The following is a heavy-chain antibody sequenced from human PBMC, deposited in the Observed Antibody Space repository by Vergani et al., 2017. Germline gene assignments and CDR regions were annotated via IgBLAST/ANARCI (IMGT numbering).Heavy chain of an antibody. D-gene: IGHD6-13*01. CDR1: GYTFTSYG. J-gene: IGHJ6*03. CDR2: ISAYNGNT. Sequence: QVQLVQSGAEVKKPGSSVKVSCKASGYTFTSYGISWVRQAPGQGLEWMGWISAYNGNTNYAQKLQGRVTMTTDTSTSTAYMEVRSLRSDDTAVYYWARYPGSSWYPVYYYYCIDVWGKGTTVTVSS. CDR3: ARYPGSSWYPVYYYYCIDV. V-gene: IGHV1-18*01.